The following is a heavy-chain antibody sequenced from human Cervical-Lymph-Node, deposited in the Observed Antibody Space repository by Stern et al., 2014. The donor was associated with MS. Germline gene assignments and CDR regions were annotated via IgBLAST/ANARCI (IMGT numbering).Heavy chain of an antibody. V-gene: IGHV4-39*01. Sequence: VQLVESGPGLVKPSETLSLTCTVSGDSINTNSHHWGWIRQPPGKGLVWIGSIFDSGSSYYNPSLKSRVTMSVVTSQNQFSLRLSSVTATDTAVYYCARLKRGHFFCDYWGQGTLLTVSS. CDR2: IFDSGSS. J-gene: IGHJ4*02. CDR3: ARLKRGHFFCDY. D-gene: IGHD3-16*01. CDR1: GDSINTNSHH.